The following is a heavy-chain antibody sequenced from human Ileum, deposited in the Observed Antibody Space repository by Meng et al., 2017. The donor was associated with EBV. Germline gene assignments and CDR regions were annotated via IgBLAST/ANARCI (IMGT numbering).Heavy chain of an antibody. V-gene: IGHV4-4*02. Sequence: LPVACPGLVRPSGTLPLTCAVAGGTISSSDWWSWVRQPPGKGLEWIGEIYRGGGTNYNASLKSRVTISVDTSKNHFSLKLNSVTAADTAVYYCARVRVIPAAIGFDYWGQGTLVTVSS. CDR1: GGTISSSDW. J-gene: IGHJ4*02. CDR2: IYRGGGT. D-gene: IGHD2-2*02. CDR3: ARVRVIPAAIGFDY.